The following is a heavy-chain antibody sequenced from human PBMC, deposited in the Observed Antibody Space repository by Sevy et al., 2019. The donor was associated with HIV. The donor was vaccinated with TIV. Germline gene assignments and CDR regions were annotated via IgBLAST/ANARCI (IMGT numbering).Heavy chain of an antibody. Sequence: GGSLRLSCAASGFTFSTYWMNWVRQAPGKGLEWVANIKQDGSGKNYVGSVKGRFTISRDNARNSLFLELNSLKVEDTAVYYCATDLFSSSSADVFDIWGQGTMVTVSS. V-gene: IGHV3-7*01. D-gene: IGHD6-6*01. CDR3: ATDLFSSSSADVFDI. J-gene: IGHJ3*02. CDR2: IKQDGSGK. CDR1: GFTFSTYW.